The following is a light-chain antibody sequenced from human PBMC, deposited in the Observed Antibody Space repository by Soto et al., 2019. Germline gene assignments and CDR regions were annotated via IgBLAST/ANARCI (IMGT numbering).Light chain of an antibody. J-gene: IGLJ1*01. V-gene: IGLV2-14*01. CDR2: EVS. CDR3: SSYTSSSTPYV. Sequence: QSALTQPASVSGSPGQSITISCTGNSSDVGGYNYVSWYQQHPGKAPKLMIYEVSNRPSGVSNRFSGSKSGNTASLTISRHQADDEADYYCSSYTSSSTPYVFGTGTKLTVL. CDR1: SSDVGGYNY.